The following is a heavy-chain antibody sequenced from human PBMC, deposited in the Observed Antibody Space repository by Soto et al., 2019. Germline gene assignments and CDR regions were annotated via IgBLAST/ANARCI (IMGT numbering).Heavy chain of an antibody. CDR3: AHSAYYYDSSGYYIWYFDL. J-gene: IGHJ2*01. CDR2: IYWDDDK. Sequence: QITLKESGPTLVKPTQTLTLTCTFSGFSLSTSGVGVGWIRQPPGKALEWLALIYWDDDKRYSPSLKSRLTITKDTSNNQVVLTMTNMDPVDTATYYCAHSAYYYDSSGYYIWYFDLWGRGTLVTVSS. D-gene: IGHD3-22*01. V-gene: IGHV2-5*02. CDR1: GFSLSTSGVG.